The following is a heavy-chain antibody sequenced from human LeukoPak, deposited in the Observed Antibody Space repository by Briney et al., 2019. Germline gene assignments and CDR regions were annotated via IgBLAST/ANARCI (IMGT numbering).Heavy chain of an antibody. Sequence: ASVKVSCKASGYTFSSHGITWVRQAPGQGLELMGWISANNGNTNYAQKLQGRVTVTTDTSTSIAYMELRSLRSDDTAVYYCAREGTAGRYYFDYWGQGTLVTVSS. CDR3: AREGTAGRYYFDY. V-gene: IGHV1-18*01. CDR1: GYTFSSHG. D-gene: IGHD3-10*01. CDR2: ISANNGNT. J-gene: IGHJ4*02.